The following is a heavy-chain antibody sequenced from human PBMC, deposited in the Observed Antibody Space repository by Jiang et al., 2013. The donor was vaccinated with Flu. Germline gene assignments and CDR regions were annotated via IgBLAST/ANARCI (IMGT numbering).Heavy chain of an antibody. CDR3: AKDHGLFGYYDFWSGYYTHDY. D-gene: IGHD3-3*01. CDR2: ISYDGSNK. J-gene: IGHJ4*02. Sequence: RSLRLSCAASGFTFSSYGMHWVRQAPGKGLEWVAVISYDGSNKYYADSVKGRFTISRDNSKNTLYLQMNSLRAEDTAVYYCAKDHGLFGYYDFWSGYYTHDYWGQGTLVTVSS. V-gene: IGHV3-30*18. CDR1: GFTFSSYG.